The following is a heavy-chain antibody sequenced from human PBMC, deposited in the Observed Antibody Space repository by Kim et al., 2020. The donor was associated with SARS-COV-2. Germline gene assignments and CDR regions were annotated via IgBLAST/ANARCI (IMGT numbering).Heavy chain of an antibody. D-gene: IGHD6-13*01. V-gene: IGHV3-33*01. CDR3: VSSEDYSSSYFPFEY. CDR2: IWYDGSDK. Sequence: GGSLRLSCAASGFTFSSYVMHWVRQAPGKGLEWVAVIWYDGSDKYYVDSVKGRFTISRDNSKNTLYLQMNSLRAEDTAVYYCVSSEDYSSSYFPFEYWGQGTLVTVSS. CDR1: GFTFSSYV. J-gene: IGHJ4*02.